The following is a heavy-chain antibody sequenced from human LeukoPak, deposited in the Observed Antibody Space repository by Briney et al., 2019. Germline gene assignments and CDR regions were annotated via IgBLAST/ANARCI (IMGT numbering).Heavy chain of an antibody. CDR3: ATLAVAGPSPDY. D-gene: IGHD6-19*01. V-gene: IGHV4-39*01. J-gene: IGHJ4*02. CDR2: MFHSGST. Sequence: SETLSLTCTVSGDSISSSSYYWGWIRRPPGKGLEWIGSMFHSGSTYYNPSLKSRVTISVDTSKKQFSLKLSSVTAADTAVYYCATLAVAGPSPDYWGQGTLVTVSS. CDR1: GDSISSSSYY.